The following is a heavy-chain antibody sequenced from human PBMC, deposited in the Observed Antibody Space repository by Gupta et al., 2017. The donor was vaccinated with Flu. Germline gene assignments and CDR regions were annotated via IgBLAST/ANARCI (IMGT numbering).Heavy chain of an antibody. D-gene: IGHD2-21*02. CDR2: IHTGTDAT. V-gene: IGHV1-3*04. J-gene: IGHJ5*02. Sequence: QVQLVQSGADVKKPGASVKLSCETSGYIFVNYAIHWLRQAPGQSLEWLGWIHTGTDATNYSPKFRGRLTFSRDASANIAYMELNSLRSEDTAVYYCARNSGQGDLNPGGQGTLVTVSS. CDR3: ARNSGQGDLNP. CDR1: GYIFVNYA.